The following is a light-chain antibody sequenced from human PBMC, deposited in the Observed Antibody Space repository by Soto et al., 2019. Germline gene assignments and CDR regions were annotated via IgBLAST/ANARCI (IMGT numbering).Light chain of an antibody. CDR1: SSDVGAFGS. CDR3: SAHAGSNNYV. V-gene: IGLV2-8*01. Sequence: QSALTQPPSASGSPGQSVTVSCTGTSSDVGAFGSVAWYQQHPGKAPKLLIYEVTKRPSGVPDRFSGARSGNTAFLTVSGLQAEDEADYYCSAHAGSNNYVFGTGTKLTVL. J-gene: IGLJ1*01. CDR2: EVT.